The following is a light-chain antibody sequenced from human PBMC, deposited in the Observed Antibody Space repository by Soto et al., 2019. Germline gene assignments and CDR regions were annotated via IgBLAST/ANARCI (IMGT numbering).Light chain of an antibody. V-gene: IGKV3-20*01. Sequence: EDVLTQSPGTLSLSPGVRPTLSCSASQTGSGSYVAWYQQKRGQTPRLLIFGASSRATGMRDRFSGSGSGTDFTLTISRLEPEDFAVYHCQQYGDSPHTFGGGTKVDIK. CDR2: GAS. J-gene: IGKJ4*01. CDR3: QQYGDSPHT. CDR1: QTGSGSY.